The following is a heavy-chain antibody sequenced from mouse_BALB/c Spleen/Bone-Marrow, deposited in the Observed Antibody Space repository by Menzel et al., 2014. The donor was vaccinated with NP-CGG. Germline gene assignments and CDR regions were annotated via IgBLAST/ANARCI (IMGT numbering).Heavy chain of an antibody. V-gene: IGHV14-3*02. CDR2: IDPANGNT. J-gene: IGHJ4*01. Sequence: SGAELVKPGASVKLSCTASGFNIKDTSMHWVKQRPEQGLEWIGRIDPANGNTKYDPKFQGKATITADTSSNTAYLQLSSLTSEDTAVYYCARWEYYAMDYWGQGTSVTVSS. CDR3: ARWEYYAMDY. CDR1: GFNIKDTS. D-gene: IGHD4-1*01.